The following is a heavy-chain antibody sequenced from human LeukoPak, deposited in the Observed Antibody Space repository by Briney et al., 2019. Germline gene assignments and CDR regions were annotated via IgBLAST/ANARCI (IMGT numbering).Heavy chain of an antibody. D-gene: IGHD6-13*01. J-gene: IGHJ4*02. CDR1: GYTFTGYY. Sequence: ASVKVSCKTSGYTFTGYYIHWVRQAPGQGPEWMGWINPDSGGTNYAQKFQGRVTMTRDTSISAGYMELSGLRPDDTAVFYCARVRGDSSWYGLDYWGQGTLVSVSS. CDR2: INPDSGGT. CDR3: ARVRGDSSWYGLDY. V-gene: IGHV1-2*02.